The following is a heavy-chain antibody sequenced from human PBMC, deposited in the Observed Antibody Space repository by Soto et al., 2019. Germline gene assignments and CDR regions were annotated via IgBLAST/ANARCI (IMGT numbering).Heavy chain of an antibody. J-gene: IGHJ4*02. V-gene: IGHV3-9*01. D-gene: IGHD2-2*01. Sequence: EVQLVESGGGLVQPGRSLRLSCAASGFTFDDYAMNWVRQAPGKGLEWVSGISGNSGSIGYADSVKGSFTISRDNAKNSLHLNMNSRRAEDTALYYCAKVGCSSTSCYALDYWGQGTLVTVSS. CDR3: AKVGCSSTSCYALDY. CDR2: ISGNSGSI. CDR1: GFTFDDYA.